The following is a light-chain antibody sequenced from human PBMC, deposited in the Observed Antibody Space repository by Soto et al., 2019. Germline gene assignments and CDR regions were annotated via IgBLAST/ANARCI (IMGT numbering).Light chain of an antibody. Sequence: QMTQSPSSLSASVGDSVTITCRASQSISTYLNWYQQMPGKAPNLLIYAASSLQSGVPSRFSGSGSGTDFTLTISSLQPEDFATYYCQQSYSTPRAFGGGTKVDIK. V-gene: IGKV1-39*01. J-gene: IGKJ4*01. CDR2: AAS. CDR1: QSISTY. CDR3: QQSYSTPRA.